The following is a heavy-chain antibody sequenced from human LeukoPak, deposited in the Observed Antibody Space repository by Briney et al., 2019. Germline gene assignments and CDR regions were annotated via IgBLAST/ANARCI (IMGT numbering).Heavy chain of an antibody. Sequence: PGGSLRLSCAASGFTFSSYAMSWVRQAPGKGLEWVSFIYSGGNTHYSDSLKGRFTISRDNSKNTLYLQMNSLRVEDTAVYYCARRAGAYSHPYDYWGQGTLVTVSS. D-gene: IGHD4/OR15-4a*01. CDR1: GFTFSSYA. CDR2: IYSGGNT. J-gene: IGHJ4*02. V-gene: IGHV3-23*05. CDR3: ARRAGAYSHPYDY.